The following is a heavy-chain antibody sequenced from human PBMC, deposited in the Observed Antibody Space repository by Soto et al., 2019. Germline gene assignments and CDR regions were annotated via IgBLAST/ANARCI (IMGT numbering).Heavy chain of an antibody. V-gene: IGHV4-30-2*01. CDR1: GGSISSGGYS. D-gene: IGHD3-10*02. CDR2: IYHSGST. Sequence: SETLSLTCAVSGGSISSGGYSWSWIRQPPGKGLEWIGYIYHSGSTYYNPSLKSRVTISVDRSKNQFSLKLSSVTAADTAVYYCARPRSPVRGVISSSFDPWGQGTLVTLSS. CDR3: ARPRSPVRGVISSSFDP. J-gene: IGHJ5*02.